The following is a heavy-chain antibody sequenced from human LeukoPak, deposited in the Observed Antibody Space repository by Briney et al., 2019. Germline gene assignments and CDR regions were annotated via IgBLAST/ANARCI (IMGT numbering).Heavy chain of an antibody. CDR3: AKDPGCSGGSCPPGY. CDR2: ISGSGGST. CDR1: GFTFSSYA. D-gene: IGHD2-15*01. Sequence: GGSLRLSCAASGFTFSSYAMSWVRQAPGKGLEWVSAISGSGGSTHYADSVKGRFTISTDNSKNTLYLQMNSLRAEDTAVYYCAKDPGCSGGSCPPGYWGQGTLVTVSS. V-gene: IGHV3-23*01. J-gene: IGHJ4*02.